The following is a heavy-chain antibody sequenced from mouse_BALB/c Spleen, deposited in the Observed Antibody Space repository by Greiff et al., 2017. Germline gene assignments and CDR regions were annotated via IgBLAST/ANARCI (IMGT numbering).Heavy chain of an antibody. D-gene: IGHD2-1*01. J-gene: IGHJ1*01. Sequence: DVKLVESGPGLVKPSQSLSLTCSVTGYSITSGYYWNWIRQFQGNKLEWMGYISYDGSNNYNPSLKNRISITRDKSKNQFFLKLNAVTTEDTATYYCVDGNWRNWYFDVWGAGTTVTVSA. CDR3: VDGNWRNWYFDV. CDR2: ISYDGSN. V-gene: IGHV3-6*02. CDR1: GYSITSGYY.